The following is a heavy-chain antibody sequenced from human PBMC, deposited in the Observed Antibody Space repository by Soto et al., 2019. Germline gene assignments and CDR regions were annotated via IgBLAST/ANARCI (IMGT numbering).Heavy chain of an antibody. CDR2: IYYSGST. V-gene: IGHV4-59*08. J-gene: IGHJ4*02. CDR1: GGSISSYY. D-gene: IGHD3-10*01. Sequence: QVQLQESGPGLVKPSETLSLTCTVSGGSISSYYWSWIRQPPGKGLEWIGYIYYSGSTNYNPSRKSRVTRSRYKSKNQFSLKPRSVTAADTAVYYCARQVPAPYGTGSYFDYWGQGTLVTVSS. CDR3: ARQVPAPYGTGSYFDY.